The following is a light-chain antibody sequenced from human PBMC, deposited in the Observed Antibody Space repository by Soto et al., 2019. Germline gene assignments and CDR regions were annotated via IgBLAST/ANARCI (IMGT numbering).Light chain of an antibody. CDR1: SSDVGSYNR. CDR3: SSYTSSSHLGV. V-gene: IGLV2-18*02. Sequence: QSALTQPPSVSGSPGQSVTISCTGTSSDVGSYNRVSWYQQPPGTAPKLMIYEVSNRPSGVPDRFSGSKSGNTASLTISGLQAEDEVDYYCSSYTSSSHLGVFGTGTNLTVL. J-gene: IGLJ1*01. CDR2: EVS.